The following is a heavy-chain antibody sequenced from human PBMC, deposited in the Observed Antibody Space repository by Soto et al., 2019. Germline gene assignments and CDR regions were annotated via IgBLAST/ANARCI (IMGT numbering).Heavy chain of an antibody. D-gene: IGHD5-18*01. CDR3: ARHWAMVFLTSQYYYYYGMDV. Sequence: QVQLVQSGAEVKKPGSSVKVSCKASGGTFSSYAISWVRQAPGQGLEWMGGIIPIFGTANYAQKFQGRVTNTADESTSTAYMELSSLRSEDTAVYYCARHWAMVFLTSQYYYYYGMDVWGQGTTVTVSS. V-gene: IGHV1-69*01. CDR2: IIPIFGTA. CDR1: GGTFSSYA. J-gene: IGHJ6*02.